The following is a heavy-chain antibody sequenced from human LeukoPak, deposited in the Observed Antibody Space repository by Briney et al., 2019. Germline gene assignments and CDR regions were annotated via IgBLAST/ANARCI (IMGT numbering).Heavy chain of an antibody. V-gene: IGHV4-34*01. CDR2: INHSGST. CDR3: ARGPYGSGSYYKRQPDY. CDR1: GGSFSGYY. J-gene: IGHJ4*02. D-gene: IGHD3-10*01. Sequence: SETLSLTCAVYGGSFSGYYWSWIRQPPGKGLEWIGEINHSGSTNYNPSLKSRVTISVDTSKNQFSLKLSSVTAADTAVYYCARGPYGSGSYYKRQPDYWGQGTLVTVSS.